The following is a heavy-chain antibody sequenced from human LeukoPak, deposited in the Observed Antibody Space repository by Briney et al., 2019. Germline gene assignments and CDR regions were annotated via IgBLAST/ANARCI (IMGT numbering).Heavy chain of an antibody. V-gene: IGHV1-2*02. CDR1: GYTFTGYY. J-gene: IGHJ3*02. CDR2: INPNSGGT. CDR3: ARVVMIDTAFDI. D-gene: IGHD3-22*01. Sequence: AASVTVSCKASGYTFTGYYMHWVRQAPGQGLEWMGWINPNSGGTNYAQKFQGRVTMTRDTSISTAYMELSRLRSDDTAVYYCARVVMIDTAFDIWGQGTMVTVSS.